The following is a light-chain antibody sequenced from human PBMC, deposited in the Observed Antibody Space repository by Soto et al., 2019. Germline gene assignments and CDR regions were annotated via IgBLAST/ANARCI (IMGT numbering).Light chain of an antibody. Sequence: DIQLTQSPSFLSASVGDRVTITCRASQGISSSLAWYQQKPGKAPNLLIYAASTLQSGVPSRFSGSGSGTEFTLTISSLQPEDFATYYCQQLNSYPHTFGQGTKLEI. V-gene: IGKV1-9*01. CDR1: QGISSS. CDR3: QQLNSYPHT. CDR2: AAS. J-gene: IGKJ2*01.